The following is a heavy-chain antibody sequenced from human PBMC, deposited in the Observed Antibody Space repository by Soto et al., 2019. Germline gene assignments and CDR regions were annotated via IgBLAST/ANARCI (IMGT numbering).Heavy chain of an antibody. D-gene: IGHD3-3*01. J-gene: IGHJ4*02. CDR1: GGSLSKYY. V-gene: IGHV4-4*07. CDR3: ARDNNDFWSLYPLAFDF. Sequence: SETLSLTCTVSGGSLSKYYWSWIRQPAGKGLEWIGRISTSGKVVSKASLRSRLTMSVDTSKNQFSLRLTSVTAEDSAVYYCARDNNDFWSLYPLAFDFCGQGAMVTVS. CDR2: ISTSGKV.